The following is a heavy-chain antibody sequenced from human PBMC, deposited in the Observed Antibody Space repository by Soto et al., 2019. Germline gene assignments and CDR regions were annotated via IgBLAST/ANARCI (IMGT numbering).Heavy chain of an antibody. J-gene: IGHJ5*02. D-gene: IGHD3-9*01. CDR3: ARDTSVLRYFDWSQVNWFDP. Sequence: SETLSLTCTFSGGSISSSSYYLGWIRQPPGKGLEWIGSIYYSGSTYYNPSLKSRVTISVDTSKNQFSLKLSSVTAADTAVYYCARDTSVLRYFDWSQVNWFDPWGQGTLVTVSS. CDR1: GGSISSSSYY. V-gene: IGHV4-39*02. CDR2: IYYSGST.